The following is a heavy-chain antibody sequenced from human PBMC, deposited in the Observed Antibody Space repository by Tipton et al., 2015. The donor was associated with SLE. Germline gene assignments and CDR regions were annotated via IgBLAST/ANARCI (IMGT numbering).Heavy chain of an antibody. J-gene: IGHJ2*01. V-gene: IGHV4-59*12. Sequence: TLSLTCTVSGGSISSYYWSWIRQPPGKGLEWIGYIYYSGSTNYNPSLKSRVTISVDTSKNQFSLKLSSVTAADTAVYYCARGSSSWYSGWYFDLWGRGTLVTVSS. CDR2: IYYSGST. D-gene: IGHD6-13*01. CDR3: ARGSSSWYSGWYFDL. CDR1: GGSISSYY.